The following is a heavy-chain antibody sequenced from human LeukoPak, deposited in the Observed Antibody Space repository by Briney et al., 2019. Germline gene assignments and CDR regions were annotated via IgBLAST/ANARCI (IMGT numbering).Heavy chain of an antibody. D-gene: IGHD5-24*01. CDR3: AKACLVATTPGRGMDV. CDR1: GFTFSDYS. J-gene: IGHJ6*02. Sequence: QSGGSLRLSCAASGFTFSDYSMSWVRQAPGKGLEWVAAVGHNAAGTYYADSVKGRLTISRDNSRNTMYLQMNSLTAEDTAVYYCAKACLVATTPGRGMDVWGQGTTVAVSS. CDR2: VGHNAAGT. V-gene: IGHV3-23*01.